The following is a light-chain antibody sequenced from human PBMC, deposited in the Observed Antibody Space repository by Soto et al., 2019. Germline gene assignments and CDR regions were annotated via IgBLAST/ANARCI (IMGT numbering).Light chain of an antibody. J-gene: IGLJ2*01. CDR3: QVWDSSSDHVV. CDR2: YDS. Sequence: YELTQPPSVSVAPGKTARITCGGNNIGTKSVHWYQQKPGQTPVLVIYYDSDRPSGIPERFSGSNSGNTATLTISRVEAGDEADYYCQVWDSSSDHVVFGGGTKLTVL. V-gene: IGLV3-21*04. CDR1: NIGTKS.